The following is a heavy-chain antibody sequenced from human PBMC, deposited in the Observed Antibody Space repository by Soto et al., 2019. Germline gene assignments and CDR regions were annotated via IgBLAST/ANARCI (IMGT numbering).Heavy chain of an antibody. CDR3: ARDADTLYGMDV. Sequence: QVQLQESGPGLVKPSQTLSLTCTVSGGSISSGDYYWSWIRQPPGKGLEWIGYIYYSGSTYYNPSLKSRATISLDTSKNQFSLKLSSVTAADTAVYYWARDADTLYGMDVWGQGTTVTVSS. CDR2: IYYSGST. D-gene: IGHD2-15*01. J-gene: IGHJ6*02. V-gene: IGHV4-30-4*01. CDR1: GGSISSGDYY.